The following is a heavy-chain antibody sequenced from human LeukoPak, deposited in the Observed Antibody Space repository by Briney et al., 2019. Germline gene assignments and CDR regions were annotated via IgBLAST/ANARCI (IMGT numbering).Heavy chain of an antibody. CDR2: IKQDGSEK. CDR3: AREPLHRYSSGWNTFDP. V-gene: IGHV3-7*01. CDR1: GFTFSSYW. Sequence: PGGSLRLSCAASGFTFSSYWMSWVRQAPGKGLEWVANIKQDGSEKYYVDSVKGRFTISRDSAKNSLYLQMNSLRAEDTAVYYCAREPLHRYSSGWNTFDPWGQGTLVTVSS. D-gene: IGHD6-19*01. J-gene: IGHJ5*02.